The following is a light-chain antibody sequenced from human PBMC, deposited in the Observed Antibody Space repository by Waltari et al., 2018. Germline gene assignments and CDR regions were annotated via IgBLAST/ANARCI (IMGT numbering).Light chain of an antibody. J-gene: IGLJ1*01. CDR3: SSYTTGSTRYV. Sequence: QFALTQPPSASGSPGQSVTISCPGTSSDVGAYNYVSWYQQHPGKAPKLLIFEVSKRPSGVPDRFSGSKSGNTASLTVSGLQAEDEADYYCSSYTTGSTRYVFGSGTKVTVL. V-gene: IGLV2-8*01. CDR1: SSDVGAYNY. CDR2: EVS.